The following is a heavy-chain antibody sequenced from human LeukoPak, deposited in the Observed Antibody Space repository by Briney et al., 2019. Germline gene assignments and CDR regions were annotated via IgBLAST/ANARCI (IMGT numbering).Heavy chain of an antibody. J-gene: IGHJ6*03. V-gene: IGHV3-66*02. Sequence: GGSLRLSCAASGFTVSSSYMSWVRQAPGKGLEWVSVIYSGGSTYYADSVKGRLTISRDNSKNTLYLQMNSLRAEDTAVYYCTKDRQGPNQYHMDVWGKGTTVTVSS. CDR3: TKDRQGPNQYHMDV. CDR1: GFTVSSSY. CDR2: IYSGGST.